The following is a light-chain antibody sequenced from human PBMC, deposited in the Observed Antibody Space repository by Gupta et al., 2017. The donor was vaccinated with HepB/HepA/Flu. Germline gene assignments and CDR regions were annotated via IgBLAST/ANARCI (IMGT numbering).Light chain of an antibody. CDR1: QSVSSY. Sequence: EIVLTQPAATPFLSPGEKATLSCRASQSVSSYLAWYQQKPGQAPRLLIYGASNRATGIPARFSGSGPGTDFTLTISSLEPEDFAVYYCQQRSNWHPAFGGGTKVEIK. CDR3: QQRSNWHPA. V-gene: IGKV3D-11*02. CDR2: GAS. J-gene: IGKJ4*01.